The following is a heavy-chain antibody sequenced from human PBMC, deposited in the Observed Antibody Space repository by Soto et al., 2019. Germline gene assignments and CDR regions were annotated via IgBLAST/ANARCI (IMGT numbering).Heavy chain of an antibody. V-gene: IGHV3-74*01. D-gene: IGHD1-26*01. Sequence: GGSLRLSCAASGFTFSSYWMHWVRQAPGKGLEWVSRIQSEGSITSYADSVKGRFTISRDNAKNTLYLQMNSLRAEDTAVYYCARDPMGGTSYWGQGTLVTVSS. CDR3: ARDPMGGTSY. CDR2: IQSEGSIT. J-gene: IGHJ4*02. CDR1: GFTFSSYW.